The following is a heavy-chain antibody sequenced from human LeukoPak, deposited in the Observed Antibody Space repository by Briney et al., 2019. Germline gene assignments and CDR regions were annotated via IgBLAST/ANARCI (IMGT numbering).Heavy chain of an antibody. V-gene: IGHV3-30-3*01. Sequence: PGKSLRLSCVASGFTFGSYAMHWVRQAPGKGLEWVVFISYDGSNKYYADSVKGRFTISRDNSKNTLYLQMNSLRVEDTAVYYCARDRVLEWSGWFDPWGQGTLVTVSS. CDR2: ISYDGSNK. J-gene: IGHJ5*02. CDR1: GFTFGSYA. D-gene: IGHD3-3*01. CDR3: ARDRVLEWSGWFDP.